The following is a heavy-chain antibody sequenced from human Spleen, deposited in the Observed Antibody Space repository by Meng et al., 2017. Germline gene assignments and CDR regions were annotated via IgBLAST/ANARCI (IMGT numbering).Heavy chain of an antibody. Sequence: GGSLRLSCAASGFTFSSYSMNWVRQAPGKGLEWVSSISSSSSYIYYADSVKGRFTISRDNSKNTLYLQMNSLRAEDTAVYYCARDSQVLRFLEWLFCLDYWGQGTLVTVSS. J-gene: IGHJ4*02. CDR3: ARDSQVLRFLEWLFCLDY. CDR2: ISSSSSYI. V-gene: IGHV3-21*01. CDR1: GFTFSSYS. D-gene: IGHD3-3*01.